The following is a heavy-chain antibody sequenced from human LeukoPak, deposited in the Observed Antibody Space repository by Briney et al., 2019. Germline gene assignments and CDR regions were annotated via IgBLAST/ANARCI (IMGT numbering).Heavy chain of an antibody. CDR2: IYSGGST. J-gene: IGHJ4*02. CDR1: GFTVSSNY. D-gene: IGHD3-22*01. CDR3: ARQYSTYYDSSGYYLDY. V-gene: IGHV3-53*01. Sequence: GGSLRLSCAASGFTVSSNYMSWVRQAPGKGLEWVSVIYSGGSTYYADSVKGRFTIPRDNSKNTLYLQMNSLRAEDTAVYYCARQYSTYYDSSGYYLDYWGQGTLVTVSS.